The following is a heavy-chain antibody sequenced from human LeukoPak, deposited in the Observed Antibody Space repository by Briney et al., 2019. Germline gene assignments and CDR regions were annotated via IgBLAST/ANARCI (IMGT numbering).Heavy chain of an antibody. CDR3: ARGYCTGGSCYGWFDP. V-gene: IGHV1-2*02. D-gene: IGHD2-15*01. CDR1: GYTFTAYY. J-gene: IGHJ5*02. CDR2: INPNSGGT. Sequence: ASVKVSCKASGYTFTAYYIHWVRQAPGQGLEWMGWINPNSGGTNYAQKFQGRVTMARDTSISTAYMELSRLRSDDTAVYYCARGYCTGGSCYGWFDPWGQGTLVTVFS.